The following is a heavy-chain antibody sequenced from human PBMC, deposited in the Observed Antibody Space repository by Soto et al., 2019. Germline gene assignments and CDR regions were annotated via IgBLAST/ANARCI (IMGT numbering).Heavy chain of an antibody. J-gene: IGHJ4*02. Sequence: LKISCKGSGYSFASHWVAWVRQMPEKGLEWIGTIYPGDSDTKYSSAFRGHVTISADTSVSTAYLQWRSLEATDSAIYYCARYSGSYWHYLDFWGQGTVVTVSS. CDR2: IYPGDSDT. CDR3: ARYSGSYWHYLDF. D-gene: IGHD1-26*01. CDR1: GYSFASHW. V-gene: IGHV5-51*01.